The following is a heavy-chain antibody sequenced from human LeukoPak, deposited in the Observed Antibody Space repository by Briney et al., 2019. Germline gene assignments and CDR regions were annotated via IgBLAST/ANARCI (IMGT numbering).Heavy chain of an antibody. J-gene: IGHJ4*02. CDR3: AIKVGVTMVRGAQSLDY. CDR1: GGSISSSSYY. Sequence: SETLSLTCIVSGGSISSSSYYWGWIRQPPGKGLEWIGSIYYSGSTYYNPSLKSRVTISVDTSKNQFSLKLSSVTAADTAVYYCAIKVGVTMVRGAQSLDYWGQGTLVTVSS. D-gene: IGHD3-10*01. CDR2: IYYSGST. V-gene: IGHV4-39*07.